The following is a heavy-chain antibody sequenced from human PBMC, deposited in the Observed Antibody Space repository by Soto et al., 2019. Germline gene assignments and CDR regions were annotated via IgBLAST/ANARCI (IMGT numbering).Heavy chain of an antibody. CDR3: ARAWGIAAAMDY. V-gene: IGHV1-46*03. Sequence: QVQLVQSGAEVKKPGASVKVSCKASGYTFTSYYMHWVRQAPGQGLEWMGIINPSGGSTSYAQKLQGRVTMTRDTSTSTVYMELSSLRSEDTAVYYCARAWGIAAAMDYWGQGTLVTVSS. CDR1: GYTFTSYY. CDR2: INPSGGST. J-gene: IGHJ4*02. D-gene: IGHD6-13*01.